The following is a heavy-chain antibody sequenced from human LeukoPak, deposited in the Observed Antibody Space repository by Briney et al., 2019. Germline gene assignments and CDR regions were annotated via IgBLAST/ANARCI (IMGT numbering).Heavy chain of an antibody. CDR3: AIVLNYYDSSGYPYDAFDI. D-gene: IGHD3-22*01. V-gene: IGHV1-46*01. J-gene: IGHJ3*02. Sequence: ASVKVSCKASGYTFTSYYMHWVRQAPGQGLEWMGIINPSGGSTSYAQKFQGRVTMTRDMSTSTVYMELSSLRSEDTAVYYCAIVLNYYDSSGYPYDAFDIWGQGTTVTVSS. CDR1: GYTFTSYY. CDR2: INPSGGST.